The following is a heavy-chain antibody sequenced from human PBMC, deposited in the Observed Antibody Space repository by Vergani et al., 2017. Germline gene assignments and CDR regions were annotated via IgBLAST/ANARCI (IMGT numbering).Heavy chain of an antibody. CDR3: ARYGETYYYDSSGYAFDY. CDR1: GASVNRANYY. CDR2: IYHSGGT. V-gene: IGHV4-61*01. J-gene: IGHJ4*02. D-gene: IGHD3-22*01. Sequence: QVQLQESGPGLVKPSETLSLTCTVSGASVNRANYYWSWIRQTPGTGLEWIGFIYHSGGTSYSPSLKSRVTISLDTSKNQFSLKVASVTAADTAMYYCARYGETYYYDSSGYAFDYWGQGTLVTVSS.